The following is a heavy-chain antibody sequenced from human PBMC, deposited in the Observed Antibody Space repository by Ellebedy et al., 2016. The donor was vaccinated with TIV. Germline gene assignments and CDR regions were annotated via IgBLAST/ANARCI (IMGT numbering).Heavy chain of an antibody. CDR1: GGTFSNCA. CDR2: IIPLIGIA. D-gene: IGHD2-15*01. Sequence: SVKVSCKASGGTFSNCALSWVRQAPGQGLEWMGRIIPLIGIANYAQKFQGRVTITADNSTSTAYMELSSLRSDDTAVYYCARGKEVTPNWFDPWGQGTLVTVSS. CDR3: ARGKEVTPNWFDP. J-gene: IGHJ5*02. V-gene: IGHV1-69*10.